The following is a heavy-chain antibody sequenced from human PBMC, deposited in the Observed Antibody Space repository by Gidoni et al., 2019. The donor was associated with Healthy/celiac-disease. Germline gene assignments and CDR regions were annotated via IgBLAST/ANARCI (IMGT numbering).Heavy chain of an antibody. CDR2: ISYDGSNK. J-gene: IGHJ4*02. Sequence: QVQLVESGGGVVQPGRSLRLSCAASGCTFSSYAMHWVRQAPGKGLEWVAVISYDGSNKYYADSVKGRFTISRDNSKNTLYLQMNSLRAEDTAVYYCARVGWGSKDFDYWGQGTLVTVSS. V-gene: IGHV3-30-3*01. D-gene: IGHD3-16*01. CDR3: ARVGWGSKDFDY. CDR1: GCTFSSYA.